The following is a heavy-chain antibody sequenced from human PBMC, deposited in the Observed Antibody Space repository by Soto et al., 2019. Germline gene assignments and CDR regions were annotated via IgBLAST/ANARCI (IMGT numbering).Heavy chain of an antibody. Sequence: QVQLVQSGAEVKKPGASVKVSCKASGYTFTSYYMHWVRQAPGQGLEWMGFINPSGGSTSYGQKVQDRVTMTRDTSTSTVYMELSSLSSEDTAVYYGARNDNSGLDYWGQGTLVTVSS. J-gene: IGHJ4*02. D-gene: IGHD3-22*01. CDR3: ARNDNSGLDY. V-gene: IGHV1-46*01. CDR1: GYTFTSYY. CDR2: INPSGGST.